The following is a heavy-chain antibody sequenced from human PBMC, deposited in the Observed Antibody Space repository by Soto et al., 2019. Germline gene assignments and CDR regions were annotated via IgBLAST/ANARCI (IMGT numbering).Heavy chain of an antibody. D-gene: IGHD5-12*01. CDR1: RFTFSSYG. V-gene: IGHV3-33*01. CDR2: IWFDGSNK. CDR3: ARDRLNRVGSISTRHFDY. J-gene: IGHJ4*02. Sequence: QVQLVESGGAVVQPGRSLRLSCAASRFTFSSYGMHWVRQAPGKGLEWVAFIWFDGSNKYYGDSVKGRFTISRDNSKNRLYLQMTSLSAEDTAVYYCARDRLNRVGSISTRHFDYWGQGTLVTVSS.